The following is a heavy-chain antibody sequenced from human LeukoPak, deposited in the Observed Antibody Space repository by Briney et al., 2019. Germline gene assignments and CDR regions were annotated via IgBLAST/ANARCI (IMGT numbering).Heavy chain of an antibody. J-gene: IGHJ4*02. D-gene: IGHD3-22*01. CDR1: GGSISSSSYY. CDR3: ARLPKYYYDNSDYSGYYFDY. CDR2: IYFSGST. V-gene: IGHV4-39*01. Sequence: SETLSLTCTVSGGSISSSSYYWGWSRHPPGKGLKWLGSIYFSGSTYYNPSLKSRVTIAVDTSKTQFSLKLRSVTAADTAVYYCARLPKYYYDNSDYSGYYFDYWGQGTLVTVSS.